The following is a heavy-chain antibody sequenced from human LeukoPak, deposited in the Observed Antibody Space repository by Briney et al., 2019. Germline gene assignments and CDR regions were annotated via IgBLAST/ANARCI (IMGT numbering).Heavy chain of an antibody. CDR3: ARVISRNVLDY. D-gene: IGHD2-8*01. J-gene: IGHJ4*02. Sequence: GGSLRLSCAASGFTFTSYAMHWVRQAPGQRLEWMGWINAGNGNTKYSQEFQGRVTITRDTSASTAYMELSSLRSEDMAVYYCARVISRNVLDYWGQGTLVTVSS. CDR2: INAGNGNT. CDR1: GFTFTSYA. V-gene: IGHV1-3*03.